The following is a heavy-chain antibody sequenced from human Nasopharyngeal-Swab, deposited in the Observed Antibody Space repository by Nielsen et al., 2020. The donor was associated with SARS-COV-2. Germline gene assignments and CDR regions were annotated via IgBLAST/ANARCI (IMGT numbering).Heavy chain of an antibody. J-gene: IGHJ4*02. CDR2: ISYDGSNK. V-gene: IGHV3-30*04. Sequence: GSLRLSCAASGFTFSSYAMHWVRQAPGKGLEWVAVISYDGSNKYYADSVKGRFTISRDNSKNTLYLQMNSLRAEDTAVYYCARDGAYYYGSDNKFDYWGQGTLVTVSS. CDR3: ARDGAYYYGSDNKFDY. D-gene: IGHD3-10*01. CDR1: GFTFSSYA.